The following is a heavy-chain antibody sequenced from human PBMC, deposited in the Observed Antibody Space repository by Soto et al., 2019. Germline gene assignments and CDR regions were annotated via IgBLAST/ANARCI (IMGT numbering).Heavy chain of an antibody. CDR3: ARESGVGISEY. CDR2: ISGGGGTT. CDR1: GFTFSNDV. D-gene: IGHD6-25*01. V-gene: IGHV3-23*01. Sequence: EVQLLESGGGLVQPGGSLRLSCAASGFTFSNDVMSWVRQAPGKGLEWVSAISGGGGTTYYADSVKGRFTISRDNSQNTLYLQMNSPRAADTAVYYCARESGVGISEYWGQGTLVTVSS. J-gene: IGHJ4*02.